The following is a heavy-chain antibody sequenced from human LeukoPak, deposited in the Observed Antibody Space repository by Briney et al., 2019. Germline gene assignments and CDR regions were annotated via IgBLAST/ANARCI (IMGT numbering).Heavy chain of an antibody. Sequence: SETLSLTCTVSGGSISSSSYYWGWIRQPPGKGLEWIGNVYYSGSTYYNPSLKSRVTISVDTSKSQFSLEVTSVTAADTAVYYCARGGRWDYWGQGTLVTVSS. V-gene: IGHV4-39*07. D-gene: IGHD1-26*01. CDR2: VYYSGST. CDR3: ARGGRWDY. CDR1: GGSISSSSYY. J-gene: IGHJ4*02.